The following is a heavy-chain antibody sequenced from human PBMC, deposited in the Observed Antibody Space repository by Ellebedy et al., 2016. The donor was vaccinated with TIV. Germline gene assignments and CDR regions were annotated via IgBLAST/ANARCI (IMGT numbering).Heavy chain of an antibody. CDR1: GYTFTSCG. CDR3: FTAVWFGELSGHFP. D-gene: IGHD3-10*01. Sequence: AAAVKVSCKASGYTFTSCGISWVRQAPGQGLEWMGWINPNSGGTNYAQKFQGRVTMTRDTSISTAYMELCRVISDDPAVYYCFTAVWFGELSGHFPWGQGNTVTVSS. J-gene: IGHJ6*02. CDR2: INPNSGGT. V-gene: IGHV1-2*02.